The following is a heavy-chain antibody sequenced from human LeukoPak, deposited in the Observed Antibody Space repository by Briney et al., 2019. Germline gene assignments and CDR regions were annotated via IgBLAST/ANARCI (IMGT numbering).Heavy chain of an antibody. CDR2: IKQDGSEK. V-gene: IGHV3-7*01. Sequence: PGGSLRLSCAASGFTFSNYWLTWVRQAPGKGLEWVANIKQDGSEKYYVDSVKGRFTISRDNAKNSLYLQMNSLRAEDTAVYYCAGGITGGWWGQGTLVTVSS. CDR1: GFTFSNYW. CDR3: AGGITGGW. D-gene: IGHD1-14*01. J-gene: IGHJ4*02.